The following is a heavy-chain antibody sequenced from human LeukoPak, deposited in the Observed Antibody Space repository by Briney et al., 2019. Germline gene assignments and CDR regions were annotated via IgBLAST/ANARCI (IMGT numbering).Heavy chain of an antibody. CDR1: GFTFIDYS. J-gene: IGHJ4*02. CDR3: ARGRSVAATGMIDY. CDR2: ISSSSSYI. V-gene: IGHV3-21*01. Sequence: GGSLRLSCAASGFTFIDYSMNWVRQAPGKGLEWVSSISSSSSYIYYADSVKGRFTISRDNAKNSLYLQMNSLRAEDTAVYYCARGRSVAATGMIDYWGQGTLVTVSS. D-gene: IGHD2-15*01.